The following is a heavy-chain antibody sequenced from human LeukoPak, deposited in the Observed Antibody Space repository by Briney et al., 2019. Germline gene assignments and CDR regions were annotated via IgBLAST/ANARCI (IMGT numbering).Heavy chain of an antibody. CDR3: ARAVYYYDSSGYYSYYYYYYMDV. J-gene: IGHJ6*03. CDR1: GGTFSSYA. V-gene: IGHV1-69*13. CDR2: IIPIFGTA. Sequence: ASVKVSCKASGGTFSSYAISWVRQAPGQGLEWMGGIIPIFGTANYAQKFQGRVTITADESTSTAYMELSSLRSEDTAVCYCARAVYYYDSSGYYSYYYYYYMDVWGKGTTVTISS. D-gene: IGHD3-22*01.